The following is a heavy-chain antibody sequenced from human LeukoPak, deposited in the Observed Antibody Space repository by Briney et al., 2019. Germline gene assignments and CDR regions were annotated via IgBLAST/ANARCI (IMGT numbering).Heavy chain of an antibody. J-gene: IGHJ4*02. Sequence: PSETLSLTCAVSGYSIGSGFYCGWVRQPPGKGLEWIGNMYHTGTIYYNPSLRSRLTISEDTSKSHFSLTVDSVTAADTAVYYCATGRYSGSVDYWGQGILVTVSS. V-gene: IGHV4-38-2*01. CDR2: MYHTGTI. CDR3: ATGRYSGSVDY. D-gene: IGHD1-26*01. CDR1: GYSIGSGFY.